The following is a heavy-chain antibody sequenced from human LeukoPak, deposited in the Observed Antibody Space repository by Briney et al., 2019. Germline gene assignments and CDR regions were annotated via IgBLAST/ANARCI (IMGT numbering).Heavy chain of an antibody. CDR3: ARGNSPGGFFDY. J-gene: IGHJ4*02. V-gene: IGHV4-38-2*02. CDR2: IHQIGNT. CDR1: GYSIRNGFY. D-gene: IGHD3-16*01. Sequence: SETLSLTCTVSGYSIRNGFYWGGTRRPPGKGREFLGTIHQIGNTHSNPSVESRLTMSVDTSNNHFSLKLTSVPAADTAVYFCARGNSPGGFFDYWGQGSLVTVSS.